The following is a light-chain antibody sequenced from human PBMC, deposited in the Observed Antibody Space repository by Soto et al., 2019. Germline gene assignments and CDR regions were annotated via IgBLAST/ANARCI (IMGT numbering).Light chain of an antibody. J-gene: IGKJ3*01. V-gene: IGKV1-5*01. CDR3: QQNNFY. Sequence: DIQPTQSPSTLSASVGDRVTITWRARENIHPWLDWFQLKPGQAPKLLVYNASSLVSGVPSRFAASGSETEFTLTIDSLQPDDFATYYCQQNNFYFGRGTKVDIK. CDR1: ENIHPW. CDR2: NAS.